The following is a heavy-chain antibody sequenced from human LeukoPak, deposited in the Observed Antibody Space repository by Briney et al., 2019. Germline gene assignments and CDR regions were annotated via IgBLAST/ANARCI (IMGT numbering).Heavy chain of an antibody. J-gene: IGHJ4*02. CDR3: ARPNCSGGSCYGNFDY. D-gene: IGHD2-15*01. Sequence: SETLSLTCTVSGGSISSSSYYWGWIRQPPGKGLEWIGSIYDSGSTYYNPSLKSRVTISVDTSKNQFSLKLSSVTAANTAVYYCARPNCSGGSCYGNFDYWGQGTLVTVSS. V-gene: IGHV4-39*01. CDR2: IYDSGST. CDR1: GGSISSSSYY.